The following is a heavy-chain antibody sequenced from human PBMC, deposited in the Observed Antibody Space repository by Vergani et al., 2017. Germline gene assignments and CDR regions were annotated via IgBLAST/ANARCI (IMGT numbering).Heavy chain of an antibody. CDR3: ARDLEGRPKYCSGGSCALDYYYGMDV. CDR1: GFTFSSYS. D-gene: IGHD2-15*01. CDR2: ISSSSSYI. J-gene: IGHJ6*02. Sequence: EVQLVESGGGLVKPGGSLRLSCAASGFTFSSYSMNWVRQPPGKGLEWVSSISSSSSYIYYADSVKGRFTISRDNAKNSLYLQMNSLRAEDTAVYYCARDLEGRPKYCSGGSCALDYYYGMDVWGQGTTVTVSS. V-gene: IGHV3-21*01.